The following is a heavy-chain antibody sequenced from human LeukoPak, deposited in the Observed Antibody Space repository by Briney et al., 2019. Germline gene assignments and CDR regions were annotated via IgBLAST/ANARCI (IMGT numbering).Heavy chain of an antibody. D-gene: IGHD2-15*01. CDR1: GGSISSGGYY. CDR2: IYYSGIT. Sequence: SETLSLTCTVSGGSISSGGYYWSWIRQPPGKGLEWIGIIYYSGITSYNPSLKSRVTISVDTSKNQFSLKLSSVTAADTAVYYCARDQGGYVDYWGQGTLVTVSS. J-gene: IGHJ4*02. V-gene: IGHV4-39*07. CDR3: ARDQGGYVDY.